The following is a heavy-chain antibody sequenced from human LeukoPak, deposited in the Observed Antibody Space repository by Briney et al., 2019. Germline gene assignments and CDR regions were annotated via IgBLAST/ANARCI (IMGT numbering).Heavy chain of an antibody. CDR2: ISAYNGNT. Sequence: VKVSCKAXGYTFTXYGISWVRQAPGQGLEWMGWISAYNGNTNYAQKLQRRVTMTTDTSTSTAYMELRSLRSDDTAVYYCARAPGYSGYDFLDYWGQGTLVTVS. J-gene: IGHJ4*02. CDR3: ARAPGYSGYDFLDY. CDR1: GYTFTXYG. V-gene: IGHV1-18*01. D-gene: IGHD5-12*01.